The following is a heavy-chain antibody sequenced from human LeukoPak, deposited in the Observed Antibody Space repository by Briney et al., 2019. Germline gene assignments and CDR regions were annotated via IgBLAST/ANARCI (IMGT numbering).Heavy chain of an antibody. CDR2: ISGSGGST. D-gene: IGHD3-22*01. J-gene: IGHJ4*02. V-gene: IGHV3-23*01. CDR1: GFTFSSYA. Sequence: GGSLRLSCAASGFTFSSYAMSWVRQAPGKGLEWVSAISGSGGSTYYADSVKGRFTISRDNSKNTLYLQMNSLRAEDMAVYYCAGDSSGYPADYWGQGTLVTVSS. CDR3: AGDSSGYPADY.